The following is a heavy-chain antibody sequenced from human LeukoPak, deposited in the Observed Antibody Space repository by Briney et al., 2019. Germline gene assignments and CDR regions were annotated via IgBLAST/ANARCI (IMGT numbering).Heavy chain of an antibody. J-gene: IGHJ4*02. D-gene: IGHD1-20*01. CDR3: AGDFGISEVY. Sequence: GGSLTLSCAASGFTFSRYWVHWVRQAPGKGPVWVSRMNSDGSSTSYADSVKGRFTISRDNAKNTLYLQMNSLRAEDTAVYYCAGDFGISEVYWGQGTLVTVSS. V-gene: IGHV3-74*01. CDR2: MNSDGSST. CDR1: GFTFSRYW.